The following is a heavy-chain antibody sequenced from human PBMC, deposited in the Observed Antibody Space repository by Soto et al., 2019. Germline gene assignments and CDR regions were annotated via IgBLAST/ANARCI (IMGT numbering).Heavy chain of an antibody. CDR2: IEKDGGER. CDR1: GFSFDDYW. J-gene: IGHJ4*01. CDR3: AAGRGWTSDL. D-gene: IGHD1-26*01. Sequence: EVQLVESGGGLVQPGGSLRLSCVASGFSFDDYWMTWVRQAPGRGPEWVANIEKDGGERNYVDSVKGRFSVSRDNAKRSLFLQMDGLRAEDTAVYYCAAGRGWTSDLWGQGTHVIVSA. V-gene: IGHV3-7*05.